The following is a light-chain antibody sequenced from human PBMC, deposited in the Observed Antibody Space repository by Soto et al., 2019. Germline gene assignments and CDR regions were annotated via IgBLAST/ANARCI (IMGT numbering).Light chain of an antibody. J-gene: IGLJ1*01. Sequence: QSVLTQPASVSGSPGQSITISCTGTGSDGGGYDYVSWYQHHPGKAPTVRSAEVTNRPSGASSRFAGAKSGNAASLTISGLLAEHEAEYDCSSYTSSSTYVSGTGTKVTVL. CDR2: EVT. CDR3: SSYTSSSTYV. CDR1: GSDGGGYDY. V-gene: IGLV2-14*01.